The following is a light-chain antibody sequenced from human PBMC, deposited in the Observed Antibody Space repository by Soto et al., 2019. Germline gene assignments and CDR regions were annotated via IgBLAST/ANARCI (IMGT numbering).Light chain of an antibody. CDR2: CAS. J-gene: IGKJ1*01. CDR3: QQGGGSLWT. CDR1: QAVGSSL. Sequence: EIVLTQSPGTLSLSPGERATLSCRASQAVGSSLLASYQHKPGQAPRLVIYCASSRATGIPDRFSGSGSGTDVPLTISRLEPEDFAVYYCQQGGGSLWTFGQGTKVEIK. V-gene: IGKV3-20*01.